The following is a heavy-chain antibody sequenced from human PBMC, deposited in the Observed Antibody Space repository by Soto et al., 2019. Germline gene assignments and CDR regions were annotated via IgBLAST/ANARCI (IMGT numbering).Heavy chain of an antibody. Sequence: TLSLTCTVSGGSISSYYWSWIRQPPGKGLEWIGYIYYSGSTNYNPSLKSRVTISVDTSKNQFSLKLSSVTAADTAVYYCARLSTSWYMSSYYYYMDVWGKGTTVTVSS. D-gene: IGHD2-2*01. CDR1: GGSISSYY. V-gene: IGHV4-59*01. CDR2: IYYSGST. J-gene: IGHJ6*03. CDR3: ARLSTSWYMSSYYYYMDV.